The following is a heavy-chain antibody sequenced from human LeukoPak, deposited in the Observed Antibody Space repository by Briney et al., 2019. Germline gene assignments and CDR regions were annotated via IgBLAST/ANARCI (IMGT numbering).Heavy chain of an antibody. V-gene: IGHV3-48*02. Sequence: PGGPLRLSCAASGFTFSTYRMNCVRQAPGKGLEWLSYISSGSNTIFYADSVKGRFTISRDNAKNSLFLQVNSLRDEDTAVYYCATAFSYAFHIWGQGTMVTVSS. CDR2: ISSGSNTI. CDR1: GFTFSTYR. CDR3: ATAFSYAFHI. J-gene: IGHJ3*02.